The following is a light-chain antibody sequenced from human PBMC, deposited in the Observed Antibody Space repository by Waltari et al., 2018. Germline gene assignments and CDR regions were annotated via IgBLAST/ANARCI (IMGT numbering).Light chain of an antibody. J-gene: IGLJ1*01. Sequence: QSVLTQPPSASGTPGQRVIISCSGCSPNAGSNVVNWYHQLPGTAPKLLIFNDVDRPSGVPDRFSGSRSATSASLAISGLQSDDESTYYYASWDDRLDAYVFGTGTRVTVL. CDR2: NDV. CDR1: SPNAGSNV. CDR3: ASWDDRLDAYV. V-gene: IGLV1-44*01.